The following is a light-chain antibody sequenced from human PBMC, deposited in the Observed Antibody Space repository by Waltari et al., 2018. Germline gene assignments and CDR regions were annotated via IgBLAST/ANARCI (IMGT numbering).Light chain of an antibody. J-gene: IGKJ4*01. CDR3: QQRRNWPLT. CDR1: QLVGTY. V-gene: IGKV3-11*01. CDR2: DAS. Sequence: EIVLTQSPAILSFSPGTRATLTCRAVQLVGTYLAWYQQRPVQSPRPLIYDASYRATGIPARFSGSGSETDFTLTISSLQPEDFAVYYCQQRRNWPLTFGGGTRVQI.